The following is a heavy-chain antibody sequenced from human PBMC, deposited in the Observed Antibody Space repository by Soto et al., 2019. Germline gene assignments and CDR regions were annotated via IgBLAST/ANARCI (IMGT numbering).Heavy chain of an antibody. Sequence: SETLSLTCTVSGGSISSYYWSWIRQPPGKGLEWIGDIYYSGSTNYNPSLKSRVTISVDTSKNQFSLKLSSVTAADTAVYYCARALPNHSTICGGVERDSHDYWGRGT. CDR2: IYYSGST. CDR3: ARALPNHSTICGGVERDSHDY. J-gene: IGHJ4*02. CDR1: GGSISSYY. D-gene: IGHD3-3*01. V-gene: IGHV4-59*12.